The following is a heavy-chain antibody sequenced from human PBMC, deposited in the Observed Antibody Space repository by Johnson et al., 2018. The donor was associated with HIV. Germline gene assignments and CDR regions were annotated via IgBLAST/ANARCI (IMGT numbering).Heavy chain of an antibody. Sequence: QVQLVESGGGVVQPGRSLRLSCAASGFTFSSYAMHWVRQAPGKGLEWVAVISYDGSNKYYADSVKGRFAISRDNSKNTLYLQMNSLRAEDTAVYYWARDPMVRGAGGFDIWGQGTMVTVSS. CDR3: ARDPMVRGAGGFDI. V-gene: IGHV3-30*09. CDR2: ISYDGSNK. D-gene: IGHD3-10*01. CDR1: GFTFSSYA. J-gene: IGHJ3*02.